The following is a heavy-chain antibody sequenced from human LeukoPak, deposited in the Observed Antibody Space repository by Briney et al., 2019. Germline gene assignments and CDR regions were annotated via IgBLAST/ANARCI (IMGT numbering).Heavy chain of an antibody. J-gene: IGHJ4*02. CDR1: GFTFSSYG. Sequence: GRSLRLSCAASGFTFSSYGMHWVRQAPGKGLEWVAVIWYDGSNKYYADSVKGRFTISRDNSKNTLYLQMNSLRAEDTAVYYCARGSSSGWHFDYWGQGTLVTVSS. V-gene: IGHV3-33*01. CDR3: ARGSSSGWHFDY. CDR2: IWYDGSNK. D-gene: IGHD6-19*01.